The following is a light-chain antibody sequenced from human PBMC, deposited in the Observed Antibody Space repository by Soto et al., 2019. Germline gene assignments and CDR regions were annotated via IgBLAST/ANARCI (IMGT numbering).Light chain of an antibody. Sequence: ISGDGVTITSTGSSSNIGSNYVYWYQQLPGTAPKLLIYRNNQRPSGVPDRFSGSKSGTSASLAISGLRSEDEADYYCAAWDDSLSGSYVFGTGTKVTVL. V-gene: IGLV1-47*01. J-gene: IGLJ1*01. CDR3: AAWDDSLSGSYV. CDR1: SSNIGSNY. CDR2: RNN.